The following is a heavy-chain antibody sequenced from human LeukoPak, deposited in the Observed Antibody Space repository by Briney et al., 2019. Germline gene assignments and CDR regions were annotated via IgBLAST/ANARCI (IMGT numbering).Heavy chain of an antibody. J-gene: IGHJ4*02. CDR2: IRFDGSNK. CDR1: GFTFTSFG. CDR3: AKDLGMGTRIDF. D-gene: IGHD5-24*01. V-gene: IGHV3-30*02. Sequence: GGSLRLSCAASGFTFTSFGMHWVRQAPGKGLEWVAFIRFDGSNKYYTDSVKGRFTISRDNSKNTLSLQMNSLSPEDTAVYYCAKDLGMGTRIDFRGQGTLVTVSS.